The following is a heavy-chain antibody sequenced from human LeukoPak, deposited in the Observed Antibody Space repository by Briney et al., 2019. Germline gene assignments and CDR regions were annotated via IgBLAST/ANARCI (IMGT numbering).Heavy chain of an antibody. D-gene: IGHD3-3*01. CDR2: ISGSGGST. CDR1: GFTFSSYA. Sequence: GGSLRLSCAASGFTFSSYAMSSVRQAPGKGGDWVSGISGSGGSTYYADSVEGRFTISRYNSKNTLYLQMNSLRAEDTAIYYCAKDLRFFEWGGFDYWGQGTLVTVSS. CDR3: AKDLRFFEWGGFDY. V-gene: IGHV3-23*01. J-gene: IGHJ4*02.